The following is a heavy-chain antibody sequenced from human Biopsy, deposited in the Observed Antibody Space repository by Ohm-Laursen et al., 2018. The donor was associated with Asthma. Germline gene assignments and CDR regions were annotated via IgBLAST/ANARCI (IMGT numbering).Heavy chain of an antibody. CDR3: ASPTYCSGSSCINNYYYALDV. V-gene: IGHV1-69*13. D-gene: IGHD2-15*01. CDR1: GGTFSNYA. Sequence: GASVKVSCNVSGGTFSNYAISWVRQAPGQGLEWMGGIIPMFGTTNYAQKFQGRVTITADESTSTAYMELSSLRSDDTAVYYCASPTYCSGSSCINNYYYALDVWGQGTTVTVTS. J-gene: IGHJ6*02. CDR2: IIPMFGTT.